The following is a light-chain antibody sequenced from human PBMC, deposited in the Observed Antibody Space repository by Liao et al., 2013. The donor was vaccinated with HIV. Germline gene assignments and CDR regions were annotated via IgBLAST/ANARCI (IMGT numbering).Light chain of an antibody. CDR3: QAWDSTTVV. CDR1: KLEDKY. V-gene: IGLV3-1*01. CDR2: EAY. J-gene: IGLJ2*01. Sequence: SYELTQPPSVSVSPGQTASITCSGDKLEDKYACWYQQKPGQSPVLVIYEAYKRPSGIPERFSGSSSGNTVTLTISGTQSVDEADYYCQAWDSTTVVFGGGTKLTVL.